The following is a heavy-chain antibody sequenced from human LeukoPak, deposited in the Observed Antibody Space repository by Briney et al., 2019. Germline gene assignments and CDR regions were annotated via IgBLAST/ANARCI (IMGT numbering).Heavy chain of an antibody. CDR2: ISSSSSYI. D-gene: IGHD7-27*01. Sequence: GGSLRLSCAASGFTFSSYSMNWVRQAPGKGLEWVSSISSSSSYIYYADSVKGRLTISRDNAKNSLYLQMNSLRAEDTAVYHCARGRSGDLFPFDYWGQGTLVTVSS. J-gene: IGHJ4*02. V-gene: IGHV3-21*01. CDR3: ARGRSGDLFPFDY. CDR1: GFTFSSYS.